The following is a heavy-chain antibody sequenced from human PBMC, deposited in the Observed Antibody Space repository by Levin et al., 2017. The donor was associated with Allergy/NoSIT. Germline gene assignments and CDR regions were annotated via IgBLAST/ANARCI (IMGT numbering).Heavy chain of an antibody. CDR2: ISTNSAYI. Sequence: GGSLRLSCAASGFSFSIYTMNWVRQAPGKGREWLSFISTNSAYIFYADSVRGRFTISRDNAKGSLSLQMDNLRDDDTAVYYCARGPDIWGQGTPVTVSS. V-gene: IGHV3-21*01. J-gene: IGHJ4*02. CDR3: ARGPDI. CDR1: GFSFSIYT.